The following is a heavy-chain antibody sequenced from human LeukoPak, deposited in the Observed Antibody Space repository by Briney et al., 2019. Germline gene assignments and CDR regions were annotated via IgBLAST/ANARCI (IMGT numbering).Heavy chain of an antibody. CDR3: ARDAHIYYYDSSGYYSDAFDY. CDR2: ISGSGGST. Sequence: QSGGSLRLSCAASGFTFSSYAMSWVRQAPGKGLEWVSAISGSGGSTYYADSVKGRFTISRDNSKNTLYLQMNSLRAEDTAVYYCARDAHIYYYDSSGYYSDAFDYWGQGTLVTVSS. J-gene: IGHJ4*02. CDR1: GFTFSSYA. V-gene: IGHV3-23*01. D-gene: IGHD3-22*01.